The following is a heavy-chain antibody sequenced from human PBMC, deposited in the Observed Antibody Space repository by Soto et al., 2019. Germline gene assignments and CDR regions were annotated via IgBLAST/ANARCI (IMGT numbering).Heavy chain of an antibody. J-gene: IGHJ6*02. CDR3: ARDQSFDRNYYYGIDV. V-gene: IGHV1-46*01. CDR1: GYTFTIYY. Sequence: ASVKLSCKASGYTFTIYYMHWVQQAPRQGLEWMGIINPSGGSTSCAQKFRGRVTMTTDTNTNTVYMELRSLRSDDTAVYYCARDQSFDRNYYYGIDVWGQGTTVTVSS. CDR2: INPSGGST.